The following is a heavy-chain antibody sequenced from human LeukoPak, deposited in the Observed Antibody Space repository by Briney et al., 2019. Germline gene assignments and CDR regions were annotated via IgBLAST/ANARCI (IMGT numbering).Heavy chain of an antibody. CDR3: ARQGRWIQLWGGGMDV. V-gene: IGHV4-38-2*02. Sequence: SETLSLTCTVSGYSISSISSTYYWGWVRQSPGKRLEWIGSSIYHSGSTYYNPSLQSRVTISIDTSKNQFSLKLSSVTAADTAVYYCARQGRWIQLWGGGMDVWGQGTTVTVSS. D-gene: IGHD5-18*01. CDR1: GYSISSISSTYY. CDR2: SIYHSGST. J-gene: IGHJ6*02.